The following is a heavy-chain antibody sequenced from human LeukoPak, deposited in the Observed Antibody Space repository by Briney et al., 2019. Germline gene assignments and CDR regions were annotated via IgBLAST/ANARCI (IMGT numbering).Heavy chain of an antibody. CDR3: ARDSYGMDV. CDR1: GFTFSSYA. J-gene: IGHJ6*02. Sequence: GGSLRLSCSASGFTFSSYAMHWVRQAPGKGLEWVAVISYDGSNKYYADSVKGRFTISRDNSKNTLYLQMNSLRAEDTAVYYCARDSYGMDVWGQGTTVTVSS. CDR2: ISYDGSNK. V-gene: IGHV3-30-3*01.